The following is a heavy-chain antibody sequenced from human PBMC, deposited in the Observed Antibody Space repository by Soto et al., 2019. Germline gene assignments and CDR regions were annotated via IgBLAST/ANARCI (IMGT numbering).Heavy chain of an antibody. CDR2: INAGNSNT. CDR1: GYTFTSYT. CDR3: AITARAACIWGYFDY. Sequence: QVHLVQSGAEVKKPGASVKVSCKASGYTFTSYTMHWVRQAPVQRLEWMGWINAGNSNTKYSQKFQGRVTITRDTSESTAHMEQGSLTSEDTAVYYCAITARAACIWGYFDYWGQGTLGNVS. D-gene: IGHD6-25*01. V-gene: IGHV1-3*01. J-gene: IGHJ4*02.